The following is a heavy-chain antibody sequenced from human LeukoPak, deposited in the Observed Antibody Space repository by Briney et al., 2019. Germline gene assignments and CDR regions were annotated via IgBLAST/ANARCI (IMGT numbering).Heavy chain of an antibody. D-gene: IGHD1-26*01. V-gene: IGHV1-69*04. CDR2: ITPILGIA. J-gene: IGHJ4*02. Sequence: ASVKVSCKASGGTFSSYAISWVRQAPGQGLEWMGRITPILGIANYAQKFQGRVTITADKSTSTAYMELSSLRSEDMAVYYCARSLRGSYDFWGQGTLVTVSS. CDR1: GGTFSSYA. CDR3: ARSLRGSYDF.